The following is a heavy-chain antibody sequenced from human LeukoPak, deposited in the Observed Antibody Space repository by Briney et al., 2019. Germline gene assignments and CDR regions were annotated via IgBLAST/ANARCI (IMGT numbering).Heavy chain of an antibody. Sequence: PGGSLRLSCAASGFTFDDYAMPWVRQAPGKGLEWVSGISWNSGSIGYADSVKGRFTISRDNAKNSLYLQINSLRAEDTALYYCAKDLRGHIVVVTATSGVAFDYWGQGTLVTVSS. J-gene: IGHJ4*02. V-gene: IGHV3-9*01. D-gene: IGHD2-21*02. CDR1: GFTFDDYA. CDR3: AKDLRGHIVVVTATSGVAFDY. CDR2: ISWNSGSI.